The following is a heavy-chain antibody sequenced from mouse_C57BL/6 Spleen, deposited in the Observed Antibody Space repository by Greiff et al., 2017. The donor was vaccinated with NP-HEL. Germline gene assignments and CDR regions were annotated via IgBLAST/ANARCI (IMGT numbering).Heavy chain of an antibody. CDR1: GYTFTSYW. Sequence: EVQLQQSGTVLARPGASVKMSCKPSGYTFTSYWMHWVKQRPGQGLEWIGAIYPGNSDTSYNQKFKGKAKLTAVTSASTAYMELSSLTNEDSAVYYCTRTPYGSAYYFDYWGQGTTLTVSS. V-gene: IGHV1-5*01. D-gene: IGHD1-1*01. CDR3: TRTPYGSAYYFDY. CDR2: IYPGNSDT. J-gene: IGHJ2*01.